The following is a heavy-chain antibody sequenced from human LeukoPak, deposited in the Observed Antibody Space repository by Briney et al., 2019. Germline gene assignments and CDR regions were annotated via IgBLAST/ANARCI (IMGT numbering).Heavy chain of an antibody. CDR3: ARGRGGYMVRGVVNDY. CDR2: INHSGST. D-gene: IGHD3-10*01. J-gene: IGHJ4*02. Sequence: SETLSLTCAVYGGSFSGCYWSWIRQPPGKGLEWLGVINHSGSTNYHPSLKSRVTISVDTSKNQFSLKLSSVTAADTAVYYCARGRGGYMVRGVVNDYWGQGTLVTVSS. V-gene: IGHV4-34*01. CDR1: GGSFSGCY.